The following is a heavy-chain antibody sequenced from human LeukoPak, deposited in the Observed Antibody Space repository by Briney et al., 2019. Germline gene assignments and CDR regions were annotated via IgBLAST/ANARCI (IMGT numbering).Heavy chain of an antibody. Sequence: GGSLRLSCAASEFSVGSNYMTWVHQAPGKGLEWVSLIYSGGSTYYADSVKGRFTISRDNSKNTLYLQMNSLRAEDTAVYYCARHPSLYDSSGDDAFDIWGQGTMVTVSS. J-gene: IGHJ3*02. V-gene: IGHV3-66*04. CDR1: EFSVGSNY. D-gene: IGHD3-22*01. CDR2: IYSGGST. CDR3: ARHPSLYDSSGDDAFDI.